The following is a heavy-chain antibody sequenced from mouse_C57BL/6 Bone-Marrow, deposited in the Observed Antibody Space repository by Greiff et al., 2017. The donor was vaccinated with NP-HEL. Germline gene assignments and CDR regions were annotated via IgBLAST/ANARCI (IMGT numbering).Heavy chain of an antibody. CDR2: INPNNGGT. CDR1: GYTFTDYN. Sequence: VQLQQSGPELVKPGASVKIPCKASGYTFTDYNMDWVKQSHGKSLEWIGDINPNNGGTIYNQKFKGKATLTVDKSSSTAYMELRSLTSEDTAVYYCARRDYDDPYYFDYWGQGTTLTVSS. CDR3: ARRDYDDPYYFDY. J-gene: IGHJ2*01. D-gene: IGHD2-4*01. V-gene: IGHV1-18*01.